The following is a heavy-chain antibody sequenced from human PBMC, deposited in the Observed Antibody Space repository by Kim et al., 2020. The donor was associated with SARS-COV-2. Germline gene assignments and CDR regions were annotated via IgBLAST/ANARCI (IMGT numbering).Heavy chain of an antibody. D-gene: IGHD3-10*01. J-gene: IGHJ6*02. Sequence: SETLSLTCAVYGGSFSGYYWSWIRQPPGKGLEWIGEINHSGSTNYNPSLKSRVTISVDTSKNQFSLKLSSVTAADTAVYYCARGSRITMVRGVMGYYYGMDVWGQGTTVTVSS. CDR1: GGSFSGYY. CDR2: INHSGST. CDR3: ARGSRITMVRGVMGYYYGMDV. V-gene: IGHV4-34*01.